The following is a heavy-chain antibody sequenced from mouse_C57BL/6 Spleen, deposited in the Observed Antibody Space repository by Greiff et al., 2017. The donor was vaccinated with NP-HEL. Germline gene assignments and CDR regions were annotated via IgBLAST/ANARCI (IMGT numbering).Heavy chain of an antibody. CDR3: ARSSITTVGFDY. CDR1: GYTFTSYW. CDR2: IDPSDSYT. Sequence: QVHVKQPGAELVMPGASVKLSCKASGYTFTSYWMHWVKQRPGQGLEWIGEIDPSDSYTNYNQKFKGKATLTVDKSSSTAYMQLSSLTSEDSAVSYCARSSITTVGFDYWGQGTTLTVSS. V-gene: IGHV1-69*01. D-gene: IGHD1-1*01. J-gene: IGHJ2*01.